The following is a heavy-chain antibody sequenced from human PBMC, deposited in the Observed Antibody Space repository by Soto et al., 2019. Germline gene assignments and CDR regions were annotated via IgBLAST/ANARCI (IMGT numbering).Heavy chain of an antibody. V-gene: IGHV1-69*13. D-gene: IGHD2-2*01. J-gene: IGHJ6*02. CDR3: ARVRVLVPAGSPNPSGYYYGMDV. Sequence: SVKVSCKASGGTFSSYAISWVRQAPGQGLEWMGGIIPIFGTANYAQKFQGRVTITADESTSTAYMELSSLRSEDTAVYYCARVRVLVPAGSPNPSGYYYGMDVWGQGTTVTV. CDR1: GGTFSSYA. CDR2: IIPIFGTA.